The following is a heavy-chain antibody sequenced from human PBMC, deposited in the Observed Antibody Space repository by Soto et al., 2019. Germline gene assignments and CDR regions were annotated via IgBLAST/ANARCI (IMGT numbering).Heavy chain of an antibody. Sequence: PGGSLRLSCAASGFTFSSYAMSWVRQAPGKGLEWVANIKPDGSERWYVDSVKGRFTISRDNAKNSLYLQMNSLRAEDTAVYYCARGDYFDISGPFSDAFDIWGQGTLVTVSS. D-gene: IGHD3-22*01. CDR3: ARGDYFDISGPFSDAFDI. V-gene: IGHV3-7*04. J-gene: IGHJ3*02. CDR1: GFTFSSYA. CDR2: IKPDGSER.